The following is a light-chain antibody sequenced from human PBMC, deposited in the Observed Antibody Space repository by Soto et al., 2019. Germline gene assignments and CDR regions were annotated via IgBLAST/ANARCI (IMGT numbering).Light chain of an antibody. CDR3: AALDVTSSLV. V-gene: IGLV1-44*01. J-gene: IGLJ1*01. Sequence: QSVLTQPPSASGTPGQRVIISCSGGSSNIGRNTVNWYQHLPGTAPRLLIYTNDQRPSGVPDRFSGSKSGTSASLAISGLQSEDDVDYYCAALDVTSSLVLGTGTKVTVL. CDR1: SSNIGRNT. CDR2: TND.